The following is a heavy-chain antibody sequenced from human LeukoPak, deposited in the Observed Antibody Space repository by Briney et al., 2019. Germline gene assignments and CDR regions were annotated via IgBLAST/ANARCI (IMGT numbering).Heavy chain of an antibody. D-gene: IGHD3-3*01. CDR2: IYTSGST. CDR3: ARDRNDFWSGYYNWFDP. V-gene: IGHV4-4*07. J-gene: IGHJ5*02. CDR1: GGSIGSYY. Sequence: SETLSLTCTVSGGSIGSYYWSWIRQPAGKGLEWIGRIYTSGSTNYNPSLKSRVTMSVDTSKNQFSLKLSSVTAADTAVYYCARDRNDFWSGYYNWFDPWGQGTLVTVSS.